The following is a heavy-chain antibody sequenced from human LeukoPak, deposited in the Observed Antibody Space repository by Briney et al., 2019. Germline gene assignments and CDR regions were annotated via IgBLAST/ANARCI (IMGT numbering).Heavy chain of an antibody. Sequence: SVKVSCKASGGTFTSYSVGWVRQAPGHGLEWMGGIVPIFGTTDYAEKFKGRVTMTTDESTTIVYMELSSLRSEDTAVYYCARVTGYSNWFDPWGQGTLVTVSS. J-gene: IGHJ5*02. D-gene: IGHD4-11*01. CDR3: ARVTGYSNWFDP. CDR2: IVPIFGTT. V-gene: IGHV1-69*05. CDR1: GGTFTSYS.